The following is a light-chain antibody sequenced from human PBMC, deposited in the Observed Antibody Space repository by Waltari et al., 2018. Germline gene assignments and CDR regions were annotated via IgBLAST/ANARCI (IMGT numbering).Light chain of an antibody. CDR2: KIS. J-gene: IGKJ1*01. CDR3: MQGTHWPWT. V-gene: IGKV2-30*01. Sequence: VLTQSPLSLPVTLGQPASISCTSSQGLVYSDGNIYLSWFHQRPGQSPRRLIHKISNRNSGVPDRFTGSGSGTDFTLRISRVEAEDVGVYYCMQGTHWPWTFGQGTRVEIK. CDR1: QGLVYSDGNIY.